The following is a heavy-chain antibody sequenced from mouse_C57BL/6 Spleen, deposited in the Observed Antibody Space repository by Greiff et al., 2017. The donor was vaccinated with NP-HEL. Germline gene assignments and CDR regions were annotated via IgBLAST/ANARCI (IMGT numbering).Heavy chain of an antibody. V-gene: IGHV1-52*01. CDR3: AGLDYPCAY. D-gene: IGHD2-4*01. J-gene: IGHJ3*01. CDR1: GYTFTSYW. CDR2: IDPSDSET. Sequence: QVQLQQSGAELVRPGSSVKLSCKASGYTFTSYWMHWVKQRPIQGLEWIGNIDPSDSETHYNQKFKDKATLTVDKSSSTAYMQLSSLTSEDSAVYYCAGLDYPCAYWGQGNLVTVSA.